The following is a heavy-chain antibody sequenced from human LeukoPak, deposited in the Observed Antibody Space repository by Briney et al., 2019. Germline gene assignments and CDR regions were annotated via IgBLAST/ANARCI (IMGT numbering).Heavy chain of an antibody. CDR3: ATETFHSSGWYSDY. V-gene: IGHV3-33*08. CDR2: IWYDGSNK. CDR1: GFTFSSYG. D-gene: IGHD6-19*01. Sequence: GRSLRLSCAVSGFTFSSYGMHWVRQAPGKGLEWVAVIWYDGSNKYYADSVKGRFAISRDNSKNTLYLQMNSLRAEDTAVYYCATETFHSSGWYSDYWGQGTLVTVSS. J-gene: IGHJ4*02.